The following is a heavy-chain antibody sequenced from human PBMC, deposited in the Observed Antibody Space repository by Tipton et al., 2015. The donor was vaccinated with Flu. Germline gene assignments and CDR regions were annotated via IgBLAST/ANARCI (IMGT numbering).Heavy chain of an antibody. D-gene: IGHD6-13*01. V-gene: IGHV4-39*06. J-gene: IGHJ4*02. CDR3: SSWLSSSWYSSYFDY. Sequence: TLSLTCTVSGGSISSSSYYWGWIRQPPGKGLEWIGSIYYSGSTYYNPSLKSRVTISVDTSKNQFPLKLSSVTAADTAVYYCSSWLSSSWYSSYFDYWGQGTLVTVSS. CDR2: IYYSGST. CDR1: GGSISSSSYY.